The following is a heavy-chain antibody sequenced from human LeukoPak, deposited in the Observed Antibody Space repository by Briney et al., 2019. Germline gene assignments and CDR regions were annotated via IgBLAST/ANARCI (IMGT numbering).Heavy chain of an antibody. Sequence: QTGGPLRLSCAASGFSFSTYAIHWVRQAPGKGLEWVAVISYDGRDKHHVDSVKGRFIISRDNSKNTLYLQMNSLRAEDTAVYYCARGVLDFDWKWELRSYYFDYWGQGTLVTVSS. CDR3: ARGVLDFDWKWELRSYYFDY. CDR2: ISYDGRDK. CDR1: GFSFSTYA. J-gene: IGHJ4*02. V-gene: IGHV3-30*04. D-gene: IGHD1-26*01.